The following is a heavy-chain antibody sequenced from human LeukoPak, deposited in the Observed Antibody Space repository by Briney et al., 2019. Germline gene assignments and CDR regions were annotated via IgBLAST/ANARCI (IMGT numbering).Heavy chain of an antibody. CDR3: AKPFREYGSSSYSFFDI. V-gene: IGHV3-21*04. CDR1: GFTFSSYN. D-gene: IGHD6-13*01. J-gene: IGHJ3*02. CDR2: ISSSSSYI. Sequence: GGSLRLSCAASGFTFSSYNMNWVPQAPGKGLEWVSSISSSSSYIYYADSVRGRFTISRDNAKNSLYLQINSLRAEDTAVYYCAKPFREYGSSSYSFFDIWGQGTLVTVSS.